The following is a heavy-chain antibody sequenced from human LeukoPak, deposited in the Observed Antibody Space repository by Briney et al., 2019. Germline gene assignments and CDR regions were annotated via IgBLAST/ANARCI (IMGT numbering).Heavy chain of an antibody. CDR2: IRYDGSNK. J-gene: IGHJ4*02. Sequence: GGSLRLSXAASGFTFSSYGMHWVCQAPGKGLEWVAFIRYDGSNKYYADSVKGRFTISRDNSRNTLYLQMNSLRAEDTAVYYCAKDEEGPFDYWGQGTLVTVSS. CDR1: GFTFSSYG. CDR3: AKDEEGPFDY. V-gene: IGHV3-30*02.